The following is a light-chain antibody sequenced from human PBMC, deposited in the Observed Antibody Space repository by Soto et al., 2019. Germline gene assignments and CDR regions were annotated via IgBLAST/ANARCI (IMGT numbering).Light chain of an antibody. Sequence: QLVLTQSPSASASLGASVKLTCTLSSGHSSYAIAWHQQQPEKGPRYLMKLDSDGSHTKGDAIPDRFSGSSSGAERYLTISCLQSEDEADYYGQTWGTGIHVVFGGGTTLTLL. CDR2: LDSDGSH. CDR3: QTWGTGIHVV. V-gene: IGLV4-69*01. J-gene: IGLJ2*01. CDR1: SGHSSYA.